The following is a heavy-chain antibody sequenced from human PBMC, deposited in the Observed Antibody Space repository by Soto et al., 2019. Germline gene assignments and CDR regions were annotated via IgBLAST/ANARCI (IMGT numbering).Heavy chain of an antibody. V-gene: IGHV3-15*01. CDR1: GFTFSTAW. J-gene: IGHJ5*02. CDR2: IKSKTDGGST. Sequence: EAQLVESGGGFVKPGESLSLSCSASGFTFSTAWMNWVRQAPGKGPEWVGRIKSKTDGGSTDYAAPVRGRFSISRDDSEYTLSLQMNSLNTEDTAVYYCTADLRAPARRFDPWGQGTLVTVSS. CDR3: TADLRAPARRFDP.